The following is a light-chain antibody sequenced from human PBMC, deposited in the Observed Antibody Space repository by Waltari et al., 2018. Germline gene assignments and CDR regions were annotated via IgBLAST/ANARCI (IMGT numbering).Light chain of an antibody. V-gene: IGLV2-8*01. CDR2: EVS. Sequence: QSALTQPPSASGSPGQSVTIPSAGTCSDVGGYNYVSWYQHHPGKAPKLIIYEVSKRPSGVPDRFSGSKSGNTASLTVSGLQAEDESDYYCSSYGGSNNFYVFGTGTKVSVL. J-gene: IGLJ1*01. CDR3: SSYGGSNNFYV. CDR1: CSDVGGYNY.